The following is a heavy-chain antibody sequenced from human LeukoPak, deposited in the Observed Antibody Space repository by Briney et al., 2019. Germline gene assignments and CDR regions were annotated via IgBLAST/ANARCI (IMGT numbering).Heavy chain of an antibody. CDR2: TSSNGGST. V-gene: IGHV3-64*01. D-gene: IGHD6-13*01. Sequence: GGSLRLSCAASGFTFSSYAMHWVCQAPGKGLEYVSATSSNGGSTYYANSVKGRFTISRDNSKNTLYLQMGSLRAEDMAVYYCVGSPYSSSWYNWFDPWGQGTLVTVSS. J-gene: IGHJ5*02. CDR3: VGSPYSSSWYNWFDP. CDR1: GFTFSSYA.